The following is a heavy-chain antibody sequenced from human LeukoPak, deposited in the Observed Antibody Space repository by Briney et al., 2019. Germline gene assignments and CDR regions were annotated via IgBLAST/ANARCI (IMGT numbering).Heavy chain of an antibody. CDR3: ARGLGYSYGYFDY. J-gene: IGHJ4*02. D-gene: IGHD5-18*01. V-gene: IGHV3-30*04. CDR1: GFTFSSYA. CDR2: ISYDGSNK. Sequence: GGSLRLSCAASGFTFSSYAMHWVRQAPGKGLEWVAVISYDGSNKYYADSVKGRFTISRDNSKNMLYLQMNSLRAEDTAVYYCARGLGYSYGYFDYWGQGTLVTVSS.